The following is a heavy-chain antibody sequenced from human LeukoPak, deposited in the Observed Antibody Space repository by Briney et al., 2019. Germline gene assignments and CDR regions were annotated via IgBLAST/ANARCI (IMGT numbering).Heavy chain of an antibody. Sequence: PGGSLRLSCAASGFTFSAYSMHWVRQAPGKGLERVGRIKSKTDGGTTDYAAPVKGRFTISRDDSKNTLYLQMNSLKTEDTAVYYCTTETWATKDYWGQGTLVTVSS. D-gene: IGHD5-12*01. CDR1: GFTFSAYS. V-gene: IGHV3-15*01. J-gene: IGHJ4*02. CDR2: IKSKTDGGTT. CDR3: TTETWATKDY.